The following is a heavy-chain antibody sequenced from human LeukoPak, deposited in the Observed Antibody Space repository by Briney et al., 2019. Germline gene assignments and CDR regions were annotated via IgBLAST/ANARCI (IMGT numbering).Heavy chain of an antibody. Sequence: ASVKVSCKASGYTFTGYYIHWVRQAPGQGLEWMGWINPNSGGTSFAQNFQGRVTMTRDTSISTAYMELSRLRSDDTAVYYCARRRIDYSTTNCYVDYWGQGTLVTVSS. D-gene: IGHD2-2*01. CDR3: ARRRIDYSTTNCYVDY. CDR1: GYTFTGYY. CDR2: INPNSGGT. V-gene: IGHV1-2*02. J-gene: IGHJ4*02.